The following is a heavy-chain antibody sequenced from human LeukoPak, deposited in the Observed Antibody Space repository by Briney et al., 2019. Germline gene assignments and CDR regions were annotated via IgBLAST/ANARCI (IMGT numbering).Heavy chain of an antibody. CDR1: GGSISSSFCY. CDR2: IYSSGST. D-gene: IGHD1-1*01. Sequence: SETLSLTCTVSGGSISSSFCYWGWIRQPPVKGLEWIGSIYSSGSTYYNPSLKSRVTISVDTSKNQFSLKLTSVTAADTAVYYCAREGTESQTVAFDIWGQGTMVTVSS. J-gene: IGHJ3*02. V-gene: IGHV4-39*07. CDR3: AREGTESQTVAFDI.